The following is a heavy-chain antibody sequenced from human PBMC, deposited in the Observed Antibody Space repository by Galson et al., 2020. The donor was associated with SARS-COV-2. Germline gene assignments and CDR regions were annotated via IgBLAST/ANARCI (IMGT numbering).Heavy chain of an antibody. Sequence: GESLKISCAASGFTFRSYDMNWVRQAPGKGLEWISNIRSSNSETFYADSVKGRFIISRDNVKNVLSLQMNSLRDDDTAVCFCARDAYYAFDLWGQGTVVTVSS. CDR3: ARDAYYAFDL. CDR1: GFTFRSYD. CDR2: IRSSNSET. J-gene: IGHJ3*01. D-gene: IGHD1-26*01. V-gene: IGHV3-48*02.